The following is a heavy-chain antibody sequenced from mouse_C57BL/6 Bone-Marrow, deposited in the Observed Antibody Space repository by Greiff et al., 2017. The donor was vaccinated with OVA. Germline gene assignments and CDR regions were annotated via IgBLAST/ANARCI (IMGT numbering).Heavy chain of an antibody. CDR3: ARDHFSCYFDV. CDR2: ISDGGSYT. Sequence: EVNLVESGGGLVKPGGSLKLSCAASGFTFSSYAMSWVRQTPEKRLEWVATISDGGSYTYYPDNVKGRFTISRDNAKNNLYLQMSHLKSEDTAMYDCARDHFSCYFDVWGTGTTVTVSS. J-gene: IGHJ1*03. CDR1: GFTFSSYA. V-gene: IGHV5-4*01.